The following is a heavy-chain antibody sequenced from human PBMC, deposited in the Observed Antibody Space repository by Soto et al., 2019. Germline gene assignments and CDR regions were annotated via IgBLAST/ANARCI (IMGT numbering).Heavy chain of an antibody. CDR1: GGSFSGYX. D-gene: IGHD2-15*01. V-gene: IGHV4-34*01. J-gene: IGHJ4*02. Sequence: QVQLQQWGAGLLKPSETLSLTCAVYGGSFSGYXWSWIRQPPGKGLEWIGEINHSGSTNXXPSLKSRVTLSVRTSKNQFSLKLSSVTAADTAVYYCAGGGGYCSGGSCYGRRNDYWGQGTLVTVSS. CDR3: AGGGGYCSGGSCYGRRNDY. CDR2: INHSGST.